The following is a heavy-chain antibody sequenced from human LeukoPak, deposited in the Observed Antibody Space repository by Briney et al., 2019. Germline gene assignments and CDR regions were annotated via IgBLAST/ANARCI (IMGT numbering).Heavy chain of an antibody. CDR2: IIPIFGTA. CDR1: GGTFSSYA. CDR3: ARGEVVAATPYYFDY. J-gene: IGHJ4*02. Sequence: PVASVKVSCKASGGTFSSYAISWVRQAPGQGLEWMGGIIPIFGTANYAQKFQGRVTITADKSTSTAYMELSSLRSEDTAVYYCARGEVVAATPYYFDYWGQGTLVTVSS. D-gene: IGHD2-15*01. V-gene: IGHV1-69*06.